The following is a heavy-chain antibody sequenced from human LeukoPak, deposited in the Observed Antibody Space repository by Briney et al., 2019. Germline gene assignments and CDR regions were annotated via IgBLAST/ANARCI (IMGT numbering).Heavy chain of an antibody. D-gene: IGHD1-26*01. CDR2: ISPDGSKN. V-gene: IGHV3-30*18. J-gene: IGHJ1*01. CDR1: GFPFSSYG. CDR3: AKKLSGTYEEGMQQ. Sequence: PGGSLRLSCAASGFPFSSYGMHWVRQAPGKGLEWVAVISPDGSKNHCADSVKGRFTISRDNSKNTLYLQMSSLRAEDTAVYYCAKKLSGTYEEGMQQWGQGTLVTVSS.